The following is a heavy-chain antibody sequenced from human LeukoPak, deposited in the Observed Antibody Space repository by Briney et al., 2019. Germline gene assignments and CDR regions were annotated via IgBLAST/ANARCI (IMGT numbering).Heavy chain of an antibody. CDR2: INPNSGGT. Sequence: GASVKVSCKASGYTFTGYYMHWVRQAPGQGLEWMGWINPNSGGTNYAQKFQGRGTRTSETSISTANMEWVRLRSDDTAVYYCAREGWHDILTGQYCSCGMDVWGQGTTVTVSS. D-gene: IGHD3-9*01. J-gene: IGHJ6*02. CDR3: AREGWHDILTGQYCSCGMDV. V-gene: IGHV1-2*02. CDR1: GYTFTGYY.